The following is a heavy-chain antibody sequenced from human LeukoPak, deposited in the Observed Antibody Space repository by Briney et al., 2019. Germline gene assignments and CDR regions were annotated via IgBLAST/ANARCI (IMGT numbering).Heavy chain of an antibody. Sequence: ASVKVSCKVSGYTLTELSMHWVRQAPGKGLEWMGGFDPEDGETIYAQKFQGRVTMAEDTSTDTAYMELSSLRSEDTAVYYCATAPYYDRLPIDYWGQGTLVTVSS. D-gene: IGHD3-22*01. V-gene: IGHV1-24*01. CDR1: GYTLTELS. CDR3: ATAPYYDRLPIDY. J-gene: IGHJ4*02. CDR2: FDPEDGET.